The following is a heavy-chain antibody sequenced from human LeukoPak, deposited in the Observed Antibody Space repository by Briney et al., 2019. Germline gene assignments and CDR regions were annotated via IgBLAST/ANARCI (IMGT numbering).Heavy chain of an antibody. CDR1: GYTFTGYY. V-gene: IGHV1-2*02. J-gene: IGHJ6*02. Sequence: GASVKLSCKASGYTFTGYYMHWVRQAPGQGLEWMGGINPNSGGTNYAQKFQGRVTMTRDTSISTAYMELSRLRSDDTAVYYCAASTSYYYYGMDVWGQGTTVTVSS. D-gene: IGHD2/OR15-2a*01. CDR3: AASTSYYYYGMDV. CDR2: INPNSGGT.